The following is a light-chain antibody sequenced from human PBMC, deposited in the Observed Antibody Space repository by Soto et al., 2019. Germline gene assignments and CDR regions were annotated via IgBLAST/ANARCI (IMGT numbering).Light chain of an antibody. CDR3: CSSAAGSTV. CDR1: SSDVGNYNL. Sequence: QSALTQPASVSGSPGQSITISCTGTSSDVGNYNLVSWYQQHPGKAPKLMIYEVSKRPSGVSNRFSGSKSGNTASLTISGLQAEDEADYYCCSSAAGSTVFGGGTKVTVL. J-gene: IGLJ3*02. V-gene: IGLV2-23*02. CDR2: EVS.